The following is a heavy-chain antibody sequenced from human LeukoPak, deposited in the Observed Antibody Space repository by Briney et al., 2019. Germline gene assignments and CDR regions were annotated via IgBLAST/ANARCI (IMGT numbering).Heavy chain of an antibody. CDR3: ARAGWELYYFDY. Sequence: SETLSLTCTVSGYSISSGYYWGWIRQPPGKGLEWIGSIYHSGSTYYNPSLKSRVTISVDTSKNQFSLKLSSVTAADTAVYYCARAGWELYYFDYWGQGTLVTVSS. J-gene: IGHJ4*02. CDR2: IYHSGST. CDR1: GYSISSGYY. D-gene: IGHD3-10*01. V-gene: IGHV4-38-2*02.